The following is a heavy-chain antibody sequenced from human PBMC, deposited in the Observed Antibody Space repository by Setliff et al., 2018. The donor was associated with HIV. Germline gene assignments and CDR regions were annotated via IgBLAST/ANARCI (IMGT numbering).Heavy chain of an antibody. J-gene: IGHJ6*03. D-gene: IGHD6-13*01. CDR2: MDPKTGNT. Sequence: GASVKVSCKASGYTFNNFDINWVRQTAGQGLEWVGWMDPKTGNTGYAHRFRGRVSITRSTSTGTAYMELTGLKPEDTAAYFCARIAVGGSHGPDYHMDVWGGGTMVTVSS. V-gene: IGHV1-8*03. CDR3: ARIAVGGSHGPDYHMDV. CDR1: GYTFNNFD.